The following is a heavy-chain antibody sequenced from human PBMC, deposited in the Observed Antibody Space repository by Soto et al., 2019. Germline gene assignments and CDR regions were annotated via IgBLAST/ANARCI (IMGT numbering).Heavy chain of an antibody. V-gene: IGHV1-69*12. D-gene: IGHD6-13*01. CDR2: IIPIFTTT. CDR1: GGTFSNHA. CDR3: AREVAADGTFREDVFDI. J-gene: IGHJ3*02. Sequence: QVQLVQSGAEVKKPGSSVKVSCKASGGTFSNHAVNWVRQAPGQGIEWMGRIIPIFTTTNYAQNFQGRVTITADESTITAYMELTSLKHDDTAVYYCAREVAADGTFREDVFDIWGQGTMVTVSS.